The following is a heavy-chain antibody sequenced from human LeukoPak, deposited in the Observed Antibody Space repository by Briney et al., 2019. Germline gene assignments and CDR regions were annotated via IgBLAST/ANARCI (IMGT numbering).Heavy chain of an antibody. CDR3: ARARRDSSGYSPHNYYYYMDV. Sequence: GGSLRLSCAASGFTFSDYYMSWIRQAPGKGLEWVSYISSGGSTIYYADSVKGRFTISRDNAKKSLYLQMNSLRAEDTAVYYCARARRDSSGYSPHNYYYYMDVWGKGTTVTVSS. CDR2: ISSGGSTI. V-gene: IGHV3-11*01. CDR1: GFTFSDYY. J-gene: IGHJ6*03. D-gene: IGHD3-22*01.